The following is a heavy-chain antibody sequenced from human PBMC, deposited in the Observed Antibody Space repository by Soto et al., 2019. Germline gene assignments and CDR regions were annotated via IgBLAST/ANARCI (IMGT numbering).Heavy chain of an antibody. CDR2: IKPDGSEK. CDR3: AKGGHIDY. V-gene: IGHV3-7*03. Sequence: EVQLLESGGGLVQPGGSLRLSCGASGFSFSTYWMSWVRQAPGKGLEWVANIKPDGSEKNYVDSVRGRFTVSRDNAKNSLYLQVSSLRAEDTAVYYCAKGGHIDYCGQGTLVTVSS. CDR1: GFSFSTYW. J-gene: IGHJ4*02. D-gene: IGHD3-16*01.